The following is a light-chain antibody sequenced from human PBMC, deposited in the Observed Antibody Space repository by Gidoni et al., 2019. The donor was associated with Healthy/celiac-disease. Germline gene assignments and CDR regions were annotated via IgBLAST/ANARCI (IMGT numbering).Light chain of an antibody. J-gene: IGKJ1*01. CDR3: QQYGSSPPWT. V-gene: IGKV3-20*01. CDR2: GAS. Sequence: PGTLSLSPGERATLSCRASQSVSSSYLAWYQQKPGQAPRLLIYGASSRATGIPDRFSGSGSGTDFTLTISRLEPEDFAVYYCQQYGSSPPWTFGQGTKVEIK. CDR1: QSVSSSY.